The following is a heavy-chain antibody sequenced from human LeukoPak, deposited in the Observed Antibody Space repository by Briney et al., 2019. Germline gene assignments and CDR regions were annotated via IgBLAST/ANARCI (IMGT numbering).Heavy chain of an antibody. Sequence: SETLSLTCTVSGDSISSYYWSWIRQPPGKGLEWIGYIPYSGDTNYNPSLKSRVTMSVDTSKNQFSLTLRSVTAADTAVYYCARLVGVRLPAVVWGQGTTVTVSS. CDR1: GDSISSYY. D-gene: IGHD1-26*01. J-gene: IGHJ6*02. CDR3: ARLVGVRLPAVV. CDR2: IPYSGDT. V-gene: IGHV4-59*01.